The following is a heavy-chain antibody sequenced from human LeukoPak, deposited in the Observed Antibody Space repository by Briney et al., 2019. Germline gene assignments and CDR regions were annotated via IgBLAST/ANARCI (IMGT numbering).Heavy chain of an antibody. CDR2: IIPIFGTA. V-gene: IGHV1-69*13. J-gene: IGHJ6*02. D-gene: IGHD3-10*01. CDR3: ARSQVYYGSGSYLSVPLDV. CDR1: GGTFSSYA. Sequence: ASVKVSCKASGGTFSSYAISWVRQAPGQGLEWMGGIIPIFGTANYAQKFQGRVTITADESTSTAYMELSSLRSEDTAVYYCARSQVYYGSGSYLSVPLDVWGQGTTVTVSS.